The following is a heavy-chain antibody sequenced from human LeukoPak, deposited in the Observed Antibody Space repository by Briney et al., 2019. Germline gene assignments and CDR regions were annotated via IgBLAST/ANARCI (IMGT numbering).Heavy chain of an antibody. D-gene: IGHD2-2*01. CDR2: INHSGST. CDR3: ASYCSSTSCYSSAPQFDY. CDR1: GGSFSGYY. V-gene: IGHV4-34*01. Sequence: SETLSLTCAVYGGSFSGYYWSWIRQPPGKGLEWIGEINHSGSTNYNPSLKSRVTISVDTSKNQFSLKLSSVTAADTAVYYCASYCSSTSCYSSAPQFDYWGQGTLVTVSS. J-gene: IGHJ4*02.